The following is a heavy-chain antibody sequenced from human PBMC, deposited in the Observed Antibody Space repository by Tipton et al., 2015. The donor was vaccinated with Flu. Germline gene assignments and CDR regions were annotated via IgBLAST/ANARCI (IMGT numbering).Heavy chain of an antibody. Sequence: TLSLTCTVSGGSISSGSYYWSWIRQPAGKGLEWIGRIYTSGSTNYNPSLKSRVTISVDTSKNQFSLKLSSVTAADTAVYYCARTHDDGDPGGQHWGQGTLVTVSS. V-gene: IGHV4-61*02. D-gene: IGHD4-17*01. CDR3: ARTHDDGDPGGQH. CDR2: IYTSGST. CDR1: GGSISSGSYY. J-gene: IGHJ1*01.